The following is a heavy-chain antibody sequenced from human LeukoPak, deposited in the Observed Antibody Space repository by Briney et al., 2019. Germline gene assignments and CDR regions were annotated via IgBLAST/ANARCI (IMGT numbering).Heavy chain of an antibody. Sequence: GGSLRLSCAASGFTFSDYAMHWVRQGPGKGLEWVSAISGSGGSTYYADSVKGRFTISRDNSKNTLYLQMNSLRAEDTAVYYCASSSGATGGYFDYWGQGTLVTVSS. CDR1: GFTFSDYA. D-gene: IGHD5-12*01. CDR2: ISGSGGST. V-gene: IGHV3-23*01. CDR3: ASSSGATGGYFDY. J-gene: IGHJ4*02.